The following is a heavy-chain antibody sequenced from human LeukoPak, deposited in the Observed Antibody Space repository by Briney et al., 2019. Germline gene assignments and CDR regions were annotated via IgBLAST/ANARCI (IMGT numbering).Heavy chain of an antibody. CDR1: GYTFTGYY. D-gene: IGHD6-13*01. J-gene: IGHJ6*02. Sequence: ASVKVSFKASGYTFTGYYMHWVRQAPGQGLEWMGWINPNSGGTNYAQKFQGRVTMTRDTSISTAYMELSRLRSDDTAVYYCASTPGYSSSWFLNYYYYYGMDVWGQGTTVTVSS. CDR2: INPNSGGT. CDR3: ASTPGYSSSWFLNYYYYYGMDV. V-gene: IGHV1-2*02.